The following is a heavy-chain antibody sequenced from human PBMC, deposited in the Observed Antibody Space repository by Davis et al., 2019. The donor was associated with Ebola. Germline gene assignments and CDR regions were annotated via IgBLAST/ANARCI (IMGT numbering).Heavy chain of an antibody. Sequence: PWGSLRLSCAASGFTFGDYYMSWIRKAPGRGLEWVSFISCSGSYPNYADSVRGRFSISRDNAKNSLYLERNSLRAEDTAVCYCARALNGNYKDYLGQGTLVTVSS. D-gene: IGHD1-7*01. CDR1: GFTFGDYY. V-gene: IGHV3-11*05. CDR2: ISCSGSYP. J-gene: IGHJ4*02. CDR3: ARALNGNYKDY.